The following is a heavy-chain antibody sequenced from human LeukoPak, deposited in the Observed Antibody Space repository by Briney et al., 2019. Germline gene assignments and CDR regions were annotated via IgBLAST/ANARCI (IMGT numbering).Heavy chain of an antibody. V-gene: IGHV3-23*01. CDR2: ISSSGGDT. CDR3: AKDSGRTSSWSFDH. D-gene: IGHD1-26*01. CDR1: GFTLRTYG. Sequence: GGSLRLSCEASGFTLRTYGMAWVRQAPGKGPEWVSCISSSGGDTHYSESARGRFTISRDNSKNKMYLHMKSLRVEDTAVYYCAKDSGRTSSWSFDHWGQGTLVTVSS. J-gene: IGHJ4*02.